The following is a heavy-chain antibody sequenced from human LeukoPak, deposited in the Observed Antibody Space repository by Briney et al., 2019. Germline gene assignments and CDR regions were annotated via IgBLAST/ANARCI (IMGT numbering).Heavy chain of an antibody. J-gene: IGHJ4*02. CDR3: AKSPFSLIDVRYDFWSGSHFDY. D-gene: IGHD3-3*01. Sequence: QPGGSLRLSCAASGFTFSSYAMSWVRQAPGKGLEWVSAISGSGGSTYYADSVKGRFTISRDNSKNTLYLQMNSLRAEDTAVYYCAKSPFSLIDVRYDFWSGSHFDYWGQGTLVTVSS. CDR2: ISGSGGST. CDR1: GFTFSSYA. V-gene: IGHV3-23*01.